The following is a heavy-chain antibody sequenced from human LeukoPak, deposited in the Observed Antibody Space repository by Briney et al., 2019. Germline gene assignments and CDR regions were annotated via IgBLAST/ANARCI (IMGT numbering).Heavy chain of an antibody. Sequence: GESLKISCKGSGYRFATSWIAWVRQMPGKGLEWMGIIYPDDSDSRYSRSFEGQVTFSVDKSISTAYLQWSSLKASDTAIYYCARGAYGSGSSYNYYGMDVWGQGTPVTVSS. J-gene: IGHJ6*02. CDR2: IYPDDSDS. CDR3: ARGAYGSGSSYNYYGMDV. V-gene: IGHV5-51*01. D-gene: IGHD3-10*01. CDR1: GYRFATSW.